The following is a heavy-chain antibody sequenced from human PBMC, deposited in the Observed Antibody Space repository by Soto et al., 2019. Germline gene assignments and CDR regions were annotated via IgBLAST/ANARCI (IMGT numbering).Heavy chain of an antibody. CDR1: GFICSRYD. CDR2: ILVGGST. CDR3: AKATATGGGAFEI. J-gene: IGHJ3*02. Sequence: GGSLRLSCAVSGFICSRYDMSWVRQAPGKGLEWVSTILVGGSTHYEDSVKGRFTISRDTSKNTVYLQMNSLTAGDTAVYYCAKATATGGGAFEICGQGTMVTVSS. V-gene: IGHV3-23*01. D-gene: IGHD2-8*02.